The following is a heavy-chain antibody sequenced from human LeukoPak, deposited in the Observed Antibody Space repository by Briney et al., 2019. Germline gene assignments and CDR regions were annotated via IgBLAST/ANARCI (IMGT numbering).Heavy chain of an antibody. CDR3: ARDRGGYNRFFDH. CDR1: GFTFRSHS. D-gene: IGHD5-24*01. Sequence: GGSLRLSCAASGFTFRSHSMHLVRQAPGKGLEWVAVIWYDGSNKYYRDSVKGRFTISRDNSKNTVFLQMSSLRAEDTAVYYCARDRGGYNRFFDHWGQGTLVTVAS. V-gene: IGHV3-33*01. J-gene: IGHJ4*02. CDR2: IWYDGSNK.